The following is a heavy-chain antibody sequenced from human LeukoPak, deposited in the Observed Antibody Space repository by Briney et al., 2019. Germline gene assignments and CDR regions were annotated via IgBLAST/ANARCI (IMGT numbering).Heavy chain of an antibody. CDR2: IYYSGST. J-gene: IGHJ5*02. D-gene: IGHD1-26*01. CDR1: GGSISNSNYY. V-gene: IGHV4-39*07. Sequence: SETLSLTCTVSGGSISNSNYYWGWIRQPPGKGLEWIGSIYYSGSTNYNPSLKSRVTISVDTSKNQFSLKLSSVTAADTAVYYCARTSSWFDPWGQGTLVTVSS. CDR3: ARTSSWFDP.